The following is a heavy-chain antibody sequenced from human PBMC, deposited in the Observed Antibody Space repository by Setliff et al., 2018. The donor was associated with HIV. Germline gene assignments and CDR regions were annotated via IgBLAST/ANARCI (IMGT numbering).Heavy chain of an antibody. CDR3: ARQNSGYAPGPFDY. V-gene: IGHV1-69*05. CDR1: GGAFSSYA. CDR2: IIPLFGTA. J-gene: IGHJ4*02. Sequence: GASVKVSCKASGGAFSSYALSWVRQAPGQGLEWMGGIIPLFGTANYARKFQGRVTITTDESTSTAYMELSSLRSEDTAVYYCARQNSGYAPGPFDYWGQGILVTVS. D-gene: IGHD5-12*01.